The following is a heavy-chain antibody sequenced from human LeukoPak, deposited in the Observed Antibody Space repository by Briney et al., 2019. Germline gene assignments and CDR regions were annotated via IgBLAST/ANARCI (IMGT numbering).Heavy chain of an antibody. CDR3: ARHVGVVVAARGFDA. Sequence: ASVKVSCKVSGYTLTELSMHWVRQAPGKGLEWMGGFDPEDGETNYAQKFQGRVTMTEHTSTHTAYMELSRLRSEDTAVYYCARHVGVVVAARGFDAWGQGTLVTVSS. CDR1: GYTLTELS. CDR2: FDPEDGET. V-gene: IGHV1-24*01. D-gene: IGHD2-15*01. J-gene: IGHJ5*02.